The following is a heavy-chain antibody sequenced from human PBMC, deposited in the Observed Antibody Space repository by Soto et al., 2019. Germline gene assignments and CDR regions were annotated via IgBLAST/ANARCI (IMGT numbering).Heavy chain of an antibody. CDR1: GFTFSTNA. V-gene: IGHV3-23*01. CDR3: AKVGYDTFGYYLRSFDC. D-gene: IGHD2-2*03. CDR2: ISGSGNTI. J-gene: IGHJ4*02. Sequence: PGGSLRLSCATSGFTFSTNAMGWVRQAPGMGLEFVSLISGSGNTIYYADSVKGRVTISRDNSMNTVSLQMNSLRAEDTAVYYCAKVGYDTFGYYLRSFDCWGQGTLVTVSS.